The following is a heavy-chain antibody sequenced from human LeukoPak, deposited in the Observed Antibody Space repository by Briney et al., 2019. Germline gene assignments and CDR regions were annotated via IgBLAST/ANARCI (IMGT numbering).Heavy chain of an antibody. D-gene: IGHD6-19*01. CDR2: ISTSSSYI. J-gene: IGHJ1*01. Sequence: GGSLRLSCAASGFTFNRYNMNWVRRAPGKGLEWVSSISTSSSYIYYADSVRGRFTISRDNAENSLYLQMNSLRVDDTALYYCARDTTTGSSGWYGYFQHWGQGTLVSVSS. V-gene: IGHV3-21*01. CDR3: ARDTTTGSSGWYGYFQH. CDR1: GFTFNRYN.